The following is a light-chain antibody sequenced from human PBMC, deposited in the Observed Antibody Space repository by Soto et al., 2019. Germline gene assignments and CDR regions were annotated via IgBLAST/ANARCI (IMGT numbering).Light chain of an antibody. Sequence: QSALTQPASVSGSPGQSITISCTGTSNDVGGYNYVSWFQQHPGKAPKLLIYEVSDRPSGVSSRFSASKSGNTASLTLSGLQAEDEADYFCSSDTSSSPWVFGGGTKLTVL. J-gene: IGLJ3*02. CDR3: SSDTSSSPWV. CDR1: SNDVGGYNY. CDR2: EVS. V-gene: IGLV2-14*01.